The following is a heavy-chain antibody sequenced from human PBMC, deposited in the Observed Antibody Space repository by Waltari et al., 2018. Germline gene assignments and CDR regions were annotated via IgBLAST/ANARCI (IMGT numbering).Heavy chain of an antibody. V-gene: IGHV4-34*01. J-gene: IGHJ4*02. CDR3: ARRRGWLQPYYFDY. CDR1: GGSFSGYY. D-gene: IGHD5-12*01. CDR2: INHSGST. Sequence: QVQLQQWGAGLLKPSETLSLTCAVHGGSFSGYYWSWIRQPPGKGLEWIGEINHSGSTNYNPSLKSRVTISVDTSKNQFSLKLSSVTAADTAVYYCARRRGWLQPYYFDYWGQGTLVTVSS.